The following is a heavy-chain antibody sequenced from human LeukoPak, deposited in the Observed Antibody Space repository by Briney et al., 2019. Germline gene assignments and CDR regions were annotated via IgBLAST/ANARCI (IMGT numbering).Heavy chain of an antibody. D-gene: IGHD2-2*01. CDR2: IFYSGTT. CDR1: GGSINSGGYY. Sequence: SETLSLTCTVSGGSINSGGYYWSWIRKHPGKGLEWIGNIFYSGTTYYNPSLKSRLTISVDTSKNQFSLKLSSVSAADTAVYYCARVKWDIVVVPAATFFDSWGQGTLVTVSS. CDR3: ARVKWDIVVVPAATFFDS. J-gene: IGHJ4*02. V-gene: IGHV4-31*03.